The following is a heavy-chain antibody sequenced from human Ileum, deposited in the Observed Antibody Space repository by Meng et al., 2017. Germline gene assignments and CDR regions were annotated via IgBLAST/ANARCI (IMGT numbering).Heavy chain of an antibody. J-gene: IGHJ4*02. CDR2: INHGGNT. Sequence: QVRLQVWGAGLLQPSETLPRTCASYGCSLTDYYCSWIRQTPGKGLEWIGEINHGGNTNYNPSLKSRVTISIDTSRDQFSLKLTSVTAADTAVYYCARVELRGDTRDSCGLDHWGQGTLVTVSS. V-gene: IGHV4-34*01. D-gene: IGHD3-22*01. CDR1: GCSLTDYY. CDR3: ARVELRGDTRDSCGLDH.